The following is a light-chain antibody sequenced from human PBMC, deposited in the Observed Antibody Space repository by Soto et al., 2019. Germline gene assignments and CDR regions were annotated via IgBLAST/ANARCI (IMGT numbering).Light chain of an antibody. CDR3: QHCDNYPRT. V-gene: IGKV1-39*01. Sequence: DIQMTQSPSSLSASVGDRVTITCRASQSISNYLNWYQQKVGKAPRLLLYDASTLQSGFPSRFSRSGSWTDFTLTISSLQPEEFETYYCQHCDNYPRTFGGGTKVEI. J-gene: IGKJ4*01. CDR2: DAS. CDR1: QSISNY.